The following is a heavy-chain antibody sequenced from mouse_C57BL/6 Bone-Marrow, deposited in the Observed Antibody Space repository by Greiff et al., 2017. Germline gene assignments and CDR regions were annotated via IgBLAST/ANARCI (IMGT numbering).Heavy chain of an antibody. D-gene: IGHD1-1*01. CDR3: ARDGGDYSYYFDY. Sequence: EVKLMESEGGLVQPGSSMKLSCTASGFTFSDYYMAWVRQVPEKGLEWVANINYDGSSTYYLDSLKSRFIISRDNAKNILYLQMSSLKSEDTATYYCARDGGDYSYYFDYWGQGTTLTVSS. J-gene: IGHJ2*01. V-gene: IGHV5-16*01. CDR1: GFTFSDYY. CDR2: INYDGSST.